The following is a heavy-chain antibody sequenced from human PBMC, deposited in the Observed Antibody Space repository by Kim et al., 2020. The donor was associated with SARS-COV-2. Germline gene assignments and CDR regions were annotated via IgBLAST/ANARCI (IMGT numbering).Heavy chain of an antibody. CDR1: GGSISSSNW. V-gene: IGHV4-4*02. CDR2: IYHSGST. J-gene: IGHJ3*02. D-gene: IGHD7-27*01. Sequence: SETLSLTCAVSGGSISSSNWWSWVRQPPGKGLEWIGEIYHSGSTNCNPSLKSRVTISVDKSKNQFSLKLSSVTAADTAVYYCSSGRHWGLGAFDIWGQGTMVTVSS. CDR3: SSGRHWGLGAFDI.